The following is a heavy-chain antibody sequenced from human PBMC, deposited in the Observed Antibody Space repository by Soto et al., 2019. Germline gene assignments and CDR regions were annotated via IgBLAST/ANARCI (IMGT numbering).Heavy chain of an antibody. J-gene: IGHJ2*01. CDR1: GGTFSSYT. V-gene: IGHV1-69*04. CDR2: IIPILGIA. CDR3: ARDDCSGGSCYSYWYFDL. Sequence: SVKVSCKASGGTFSSYTISWVRQAPGQGLEWMGRIIPILGIANYAQKFQGRVTITADKSTSTAYMELSSLRSEDTAVYYCARDDCSGGSCYSYWYFDLWGRGTLVTVSS. D-gene: IGHD2-15*01.